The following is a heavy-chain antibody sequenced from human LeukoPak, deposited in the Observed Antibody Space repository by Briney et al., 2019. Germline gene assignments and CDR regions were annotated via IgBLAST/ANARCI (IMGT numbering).Heavy chain of an antibody. V-gene: IGHV1-18*01. CDR3: ATPLRGFDY. J-gene: IGHJ4*02. CDR2: ISAYNGNT. Sequence: ASVKVSCKASGYTFTSYGISWVRQAPGQGLEWMGWISAYNGNTNYAQKLRGRVTMTTDTSTSTAYMELSSLRSEDTAVYYCATPLRGFDYWGQGTLVTVSS. CDR1: GYTFTSYG.